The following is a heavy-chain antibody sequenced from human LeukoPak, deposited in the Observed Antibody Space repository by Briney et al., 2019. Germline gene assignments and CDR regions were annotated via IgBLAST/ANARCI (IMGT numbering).Heavy chain of an antibody. D-gene: IGHD6-13*01. CDR1: GFTFSSYG. J-gene: IGHJ4*02. V-gene: IGHV3-33*01. CDR3: ASDAYSSRGSARY. CDR2: IWYDGSNK. Sequence: QPGGSLRLSCAASGFTFSSYGMHWVRQAPGKGLEWVAVIWYDGSNKYYADSVKGRFTISRDNSKNTLYLQMNSLRAEDTAVYYCASDAYSSRGSARYWGQGTLVTVSS.